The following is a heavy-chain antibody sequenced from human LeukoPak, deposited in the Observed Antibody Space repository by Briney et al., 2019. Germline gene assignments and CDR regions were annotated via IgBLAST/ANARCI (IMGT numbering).Heavy chain of an antibody. Sequence: GRSLRLSCAASGFTFSSYAMHWVRQAPGKGLEWVAVISYDGSNKYYADSVKGRFTISRDNSKNTLYLQMNSLRAEDTAVYYCARDPDSGSYSGIDYWGQGTLVTVSS. D-gene: IGHD1-26*01. CDR2: ISYDGSNK. CDR3: ARDPDSGSYSGIDY. V-gene: IGHV3-30*04. J-gene: IGHJ4*02. CDR1: GFTFSSYA.